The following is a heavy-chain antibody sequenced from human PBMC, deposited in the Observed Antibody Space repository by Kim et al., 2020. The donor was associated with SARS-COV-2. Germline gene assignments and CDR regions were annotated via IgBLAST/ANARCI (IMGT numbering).Heavy chain of an antibody. D-gene: IGHD1-26*01. V-gene: IGHV3-33*01. J-gene: IGHJ6*02. CDR3: TRGHNWDQNAMDV. CDR2: IYYDGSKK. Sequence: GGSLRLSCTASGFTFSLYAMHWVRQAPGKGPEWVALIYYDGSKKYYADSVEGRFTICRDTPNNMLYLQMNSLRAEDTAVYYCTRGHNWDQNAMDVWGQGT. CDR1: GFTFSLYA.